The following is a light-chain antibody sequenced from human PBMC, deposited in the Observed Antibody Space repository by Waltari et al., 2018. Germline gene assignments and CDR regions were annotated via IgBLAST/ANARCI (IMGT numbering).Light chain of an antibody. J-gene: IGKJ3*01. Sequence: DIAMTQSPDSLAVSLGERATINCKSSQSVLYSSNNKNYVTWYQKKPGQPPKLLIYWASTRESGVPDRFSGSGSETDFTLTISSLQAEDVAVYYCQQYYNTPFTFGPGTKVDVK. CDR2: WAS. CDR1: QSVLYSSNNKNY. V-gene: IGKV4-1*01. CDR3: QQYYNTPFT.